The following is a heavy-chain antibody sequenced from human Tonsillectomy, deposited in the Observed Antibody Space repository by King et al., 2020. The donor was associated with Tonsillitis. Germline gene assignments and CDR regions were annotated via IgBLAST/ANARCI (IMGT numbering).Heavy chain of an antibody. CDR1: GYTFTSYG. D-gene: IGHD2-2*01. CDR2: ISANNGNT. CDR3: ARWPRRSSTGCCRASFDI. J-gene: IGHJ3*02. Sequence: VQLVQSGAEVKKPGASVKVSCKASGYTFTSYGISWVRQAPGQGLEWMGWISANNGNTNYAQKLQGRVTMTTDTSTSTAYMELRSLRSDDTAVYYCARWPRRSSTGCCRASFDIWGQGKMVTVSS. V-gene: IGHV1-18*04.